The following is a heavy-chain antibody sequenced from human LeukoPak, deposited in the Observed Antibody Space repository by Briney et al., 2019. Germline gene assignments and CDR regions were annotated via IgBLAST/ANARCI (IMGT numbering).Heavy chain of an antibody. J-gene: IGHJ4*02. CDR1: GYTFTNYA. V-gene: IGHV1-69*13. D-gene: IGHD5/OR15-5a*01. Sequence: ASVKVSCKASGYTFTNYAISWVRQAPGQGLEWMGGIIPIFGTANYAQKFQGRVTITADESTSTAYMELSSLRSEDTAVYYCARSRDVFDYWGQGTLVTVSS. CDR2: IIPIFGTA. CDR3: ARSRDVFDY.